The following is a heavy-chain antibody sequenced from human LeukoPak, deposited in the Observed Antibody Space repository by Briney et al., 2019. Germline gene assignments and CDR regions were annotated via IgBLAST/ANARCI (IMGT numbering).Heavy chain of an antibody. CDR3: ARLAPRQWLPRGFDY. CDR1: GGSFSGYY. J-gene: IGHJ4*02. Sequence: SETLSLTCAVYGGSFSGYYWSWIRQPPGKGLEWIGEINHSGSTNYNPSLKSRVTISVDTSKNQFSLKLSSVTAADTAVYYCARLAPRQWLPRGFDYWGQGTLVTVSS. V-gene: IGHV4-34*01. CDR2: INHSGST. D-gene: IGHD6-19*01.